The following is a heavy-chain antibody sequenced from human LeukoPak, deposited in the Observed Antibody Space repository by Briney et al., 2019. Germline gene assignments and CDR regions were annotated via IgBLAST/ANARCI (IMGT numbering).Heavy chain of an antibody. Sequence: GASVKVSCKASGYTFTSYYMHWVRQAPGQGLEWMGIINPSGGSTSYAQKFQGRVTVTRDTSISTAYMELSRLRSDDTAVYYCARGSSTVIATTGIRAFDIWGQGTMVTVSS. D-gene: IGHD6-13*01. CDR2: INPSGGST. J-gene: IGHJ3*02. CDR3: ARGSSTVIATTGIRAFDI. CDR1: GYTFTSYY. V-gene: IGHV1-46*01.